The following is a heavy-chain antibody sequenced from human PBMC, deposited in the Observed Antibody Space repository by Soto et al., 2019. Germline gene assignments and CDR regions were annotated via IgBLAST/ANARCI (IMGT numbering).Heavy chain of an antibody. Sequence: ESLKLSCKGCGYRFTSYWIVWVRQMPGKGLEWMGIIYPGDSDTRYSPSFQGKVTISADKSISTAYLQWSSLKASDTAMYYCARPHYYDSSGYSFGIWGQGTMVTVSS. D-gene: IGHD3-22*01. J-gene: IGHJ3*02. CDR3: ARPHYYDSSGYSFGI. V-gene: IGHV5-51*01. CDR1: GYRFTSYW. CDR2: IYPGDSDT.